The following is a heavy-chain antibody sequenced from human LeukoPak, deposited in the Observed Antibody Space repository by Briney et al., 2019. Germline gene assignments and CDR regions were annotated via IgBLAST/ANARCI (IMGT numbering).Heavy chain of an antibody. CDR2: IYTSGST. Sequence: SQTLSLTCTVSGGSISSGSYYWSWIRQPAGKGLEWIGRIYTSGSTNYNPSLKSRVTISVDTSKNQFSLKLSSVTAADTAVYYCAREDGSSWYKDAAYYYYYMDVWGKGTTVTVSS. J-gene: IGHJ6*03. V-gene: IGHV4-61*02. CDR1: GGSISSGSYY. D-gene: IGHD6-13*01. CDR3: AREDGSSWYKDAAYYYYYMDV.